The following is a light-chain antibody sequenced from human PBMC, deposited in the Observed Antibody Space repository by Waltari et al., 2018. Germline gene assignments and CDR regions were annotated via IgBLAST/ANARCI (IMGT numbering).Light chain of an antibody. Sequence: QSALTQPRPVSGSPGQSVTISSTRTSSDVGGHTYLTWYQQHPVKAPKVMIYDVNKGPSGVPDRFSGSKSGNTASLTISGLQAEDEADYYCCSYAGSYTWVFGGGTKLTVL. V-gene: IGLV2-11*01. CDR3: CSYAGSYTWV. CDR2: DVN. CDR1: SSDVGGHTY. J-gene: IGLJ3*02.